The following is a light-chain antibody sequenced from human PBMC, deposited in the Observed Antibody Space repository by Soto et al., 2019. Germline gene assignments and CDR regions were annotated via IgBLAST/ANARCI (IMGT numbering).Light chain of an antibody. J-gene: IGKJ4*01. CDR2: GAS. CDR1: QSVSSIY. Sequence: EIVLTQSPGTVSLSPGERATLSCRASQSVSSIYLAWYQQKPGQSPRLVIFGASTRATGIPDRFSGSGSGTDFTLTISRLEPEDFAVYYCQSYDDSPQVPFGGGTKIEIK. CDR3: QSYDDSPQVP. V-gene: IGKV3-20*01.